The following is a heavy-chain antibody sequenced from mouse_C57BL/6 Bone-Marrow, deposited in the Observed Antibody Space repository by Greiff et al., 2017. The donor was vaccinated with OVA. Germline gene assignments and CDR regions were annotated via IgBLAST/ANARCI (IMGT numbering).Heavy chain of an antibody. CDR3: ARGEYYTGY. CDR2: ISDGGSYT. D-gene: IGHD2-12*01. V-gene: IGHV5-4*03. CDR1: GFTFSSYA. J-gene: IGHJ2*01. Sequence: EVKLVESGGGLVKPGGSLKLSCAASGFTFSSYAMSWVRQTPEKRLAWVATISDGGSYTYYPDNVKGRFTISRDNAKNNLYLQLSHLRTEDTAMYYCARGEYYTGYWGQGTTLTVSS.